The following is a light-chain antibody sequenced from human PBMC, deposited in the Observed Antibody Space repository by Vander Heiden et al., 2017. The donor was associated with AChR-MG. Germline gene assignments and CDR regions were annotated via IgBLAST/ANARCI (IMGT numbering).Light chain of an antibody. Sequence: QSVLTQPLSASGPPGHSITISCSGSSSNIGSNTMNWYQKFPGTAPKLLIYNDNQRPSGVPDRFSGSKSGTSASLAISGLQSEDEADYYCSTWDDSLNVLVFGGGTKLTGL. CDR3: STWDDSLNVLV. CDR1: SSNIGSNT. J-gene: IGLJ2*01. V-gene: IGLV1-44*01. CDR2: NDN.